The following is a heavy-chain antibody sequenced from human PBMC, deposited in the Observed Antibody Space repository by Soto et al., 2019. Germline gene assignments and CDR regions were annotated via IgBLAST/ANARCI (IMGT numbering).Heavy chain of an antibody. V-gene: IGHV4-38-2*02. CDR2: VFHSGTT. J-gene: IGHJ4*02. CDR3: VRDFGDLHDFWSGSDY. CDR1: GYSINSGYY. D-gene: IGHD3-3*01. Sequence: PSETLSLTFAVSGYSINSGYYWGWIRHSPGKGLAWIGSVFHSGTTYSTPYLKTRLTISVDTSKNQFSLDLNAVTAADTAVYYCVRDFGDLHDFWSGSDYWGQGNPVTVSS.